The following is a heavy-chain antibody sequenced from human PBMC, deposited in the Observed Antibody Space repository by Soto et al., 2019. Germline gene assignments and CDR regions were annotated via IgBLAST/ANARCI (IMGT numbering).Heavy chain of an antibody. CDR3: KRDMLKQQLVGFQDNWFDP. D-gene: IGHD6-13*01. CDR2: ISAKHGNT. CDR1: GYGFTSYG. J-gene: IGHJ5*01. Sequence: ASVKVSCKASGYGFTSYGINWVRQAHGQGLEWMGWISAKHGNTHYAQKLQGRVTMTTDTSTSTAYMELRSLTSDDTAVYYCKRDMLKQQLVGFQDNWFDPWGQGTLVTVSS. V-gene: IGHV1-18*01.